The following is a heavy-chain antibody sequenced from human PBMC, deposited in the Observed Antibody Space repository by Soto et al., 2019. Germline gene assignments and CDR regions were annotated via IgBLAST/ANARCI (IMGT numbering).Heavy chain of an antibody. CDR2: IYPSDSGT. Sequence: RGESLKISFKGSGYNVAGYWIALVRQMPGKGLELMGIIYPSDSGTRYRPSFQGQVTISADKSISSAYLQWSSLRASDTAMYSRARGGVSTRTFDYWRQGTPVTVSS. D-gene: IGHD3-3*01. V-gene: IGHV5-51*01. J-gene: IGHJ4*02. CDR3: ARGGVSTRTFDY. CDR1: GYNVAGYW.